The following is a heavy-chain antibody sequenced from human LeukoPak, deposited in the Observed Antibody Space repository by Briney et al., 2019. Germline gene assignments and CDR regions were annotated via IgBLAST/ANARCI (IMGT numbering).Heavy chain of an antibody. CDR1: GGSISRYY. Sequence: SETLSLTCTVSGGSISRYYWSWIRQPPGKGLEWIGDIYYSGSTNYNPSLKSRVAISVYTSKNQFSLKLSYVTAADTAVYYCESHDMDVAGAGLDYFDYWGQGTLVTVSS. V-gene: IGHV4-59*08. CDR3: ESHDMDVAGAGLDYFDY. CDR2: IYYSGST. J-gene: IGHJ4*02. D-gene: IGHD1-26*01.